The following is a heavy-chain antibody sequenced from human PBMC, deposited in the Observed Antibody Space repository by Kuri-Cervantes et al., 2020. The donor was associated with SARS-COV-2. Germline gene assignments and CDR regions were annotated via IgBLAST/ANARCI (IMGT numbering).Heavy chain of an antibody. Sequence: SGPTLVKPTQTLTLTCTFSGFSLSTSGVGVGWIRQPPGKALEWLALIYWDDDKRYGPSLKSRLTITKDTSKNQVVLTMTNMDPADTATYYCAHASWLSGFVDYWGQGTLVTVSS. CDR1: GFSLSTSGVG. J-gene: IGHJ4*02. CDR2: IYWDDDK. V-gene: IGHV2-5*05. CDR3: AHASWLSGFVDY. D-gene: IGHD2-15*01.